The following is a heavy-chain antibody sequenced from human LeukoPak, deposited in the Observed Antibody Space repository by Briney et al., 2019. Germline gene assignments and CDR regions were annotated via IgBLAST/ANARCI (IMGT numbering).Heavy chain of an antibody. J-gene: IGHJ1*01. CDR3: ARAESGSYSDPDEYFQH. Sequence: ASVKVSCKASGGTFSSYAISWVRQAPGQGLEWMGGITPIFGTANYAQKFQGRVTITADESTSTAYMELSSLRSEDTAVYYCARAESGSYSDPDEYFQHWGQGTLLTVSS. CDR2: ITPIFGTA. V-gene: IGHV1-69*13. CDR1: GGTFSSYA. D-gene: IGHD1-26*01.